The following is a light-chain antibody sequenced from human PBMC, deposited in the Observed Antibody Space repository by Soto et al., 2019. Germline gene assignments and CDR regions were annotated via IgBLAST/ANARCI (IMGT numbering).Light chain of an antibody. Sequence: DIQMTQSPSTLSASVGDRVTITCRASQSISSWLAWYQQKPGKAPKFLIYDASNLESGVPSRFSGSGSGTDFTLTISSLQPEDFATYYCQQSYSSITFGQGTRLEIK. CDR2: DAS. J-gene: IGKJ5*01. V-gene: IGKV1-5*01. CDR3: QQSYSSIT. CDR1: QSISSW.